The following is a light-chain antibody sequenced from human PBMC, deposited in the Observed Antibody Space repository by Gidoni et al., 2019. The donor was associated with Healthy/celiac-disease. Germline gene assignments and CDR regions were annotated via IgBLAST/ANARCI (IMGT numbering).Light chain of an antibody. CDR1: QSVSSSY. CDR3: QQYGSSPQYP. J-gene: IGKJ2*01. V-gene: IGKV3-20*01. CDR2: GAS. Sequence: EIGLKQSPGTLSLSPGERATPSCRASQSVSSSYLAWYQQKPGQAPRLLIYGASSRATVIPDRFSGRGSGTDFTLTISRLEPEDFAVYYCQQYGSSPQYPFGQGTKLEIK.